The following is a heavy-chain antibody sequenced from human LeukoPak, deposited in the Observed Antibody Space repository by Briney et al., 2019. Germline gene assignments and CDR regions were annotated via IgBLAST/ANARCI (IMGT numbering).Heavy chain of an antibody. D-gene: IGHD3-10*01. J-gene: IGHJ4*02. CDR3: AKVPYRGFGGLYIDY. CDR2: ISGSGGST. Sequence: GGSLRLSCAASGFTFSSYAMSWVRQAPGKGLEWVSAISGSGGSTYYADSVKGRFTISRDNSKNTLYLQMNSLRAEDTAVYYCAKVPYRGFGGLYIDYWGQGTLVTVSS. CDR1: GFTFSSYA. V-gene: IGHV3-23*01.